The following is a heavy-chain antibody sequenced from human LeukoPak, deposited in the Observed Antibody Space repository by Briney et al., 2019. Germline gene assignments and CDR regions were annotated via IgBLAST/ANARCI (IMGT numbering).Heavy chain of an antibody. V-gene: IGHV3-23*01. CDR1: GFTFSSYS. J-gene: IGHJ4*02. CDR3: AKDGAWLRFDD. CDR2: ISPGGPT. Sequence: GGSLRLSCAASGFTFSSYSMNWVRQAPGKGLEWVSGISPGGPTYYADSVKGRFTISRDDSKNTLYLQMKNLRAEDTAVYYCAKDGAWLRFDDWGQGILVSVSS. D-gene: IGHD5-12*01.